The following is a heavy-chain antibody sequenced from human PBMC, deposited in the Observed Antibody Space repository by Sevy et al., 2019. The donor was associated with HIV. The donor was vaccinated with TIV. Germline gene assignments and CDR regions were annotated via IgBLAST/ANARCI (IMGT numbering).Heavy chain of an antibody. Sequence: ASVKVSCKASGYTFTSYDISWVRQAPGQGLEWMGWISAYNGNTNYAQKVQGRVIMTTDTSTSTAYMELRSLRSDDTDVYYCARDRGPTYDFLTGYLVPAYMDVWGKGTTVTVSS. CDR1: GYTFTSYD. CDR2: ISAYNGNT. J-gene: IGHJ6*03. D-gene: IGHD3-9*01. CDR3: ARDRGPTYDFLTGYLVPAYMDV. V-gene: IGHV1-18*01.